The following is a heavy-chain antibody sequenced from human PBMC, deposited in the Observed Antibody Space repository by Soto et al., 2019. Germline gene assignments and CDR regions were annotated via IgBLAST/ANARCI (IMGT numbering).Heavy chain of an antibody. CDR1: GGSISSGGYS. J-gene: IGHJ4*02. CDR2: IYHSGST. D-gene: IGHD6-13*01. V-gene: IGHV4-30-2*01. Sequence: PSETLSLTYAVSGGSISSGGYSWSWIRQPPGKGLEWIGYIYHSGSTYYNPSLKSRVTISVDRSKNQFSLKLSSVTAADTAVYYCARDSRERQLVLYFDYWGQGTLVTVSS. CDR3: ARDSRERQLVLYFDY.